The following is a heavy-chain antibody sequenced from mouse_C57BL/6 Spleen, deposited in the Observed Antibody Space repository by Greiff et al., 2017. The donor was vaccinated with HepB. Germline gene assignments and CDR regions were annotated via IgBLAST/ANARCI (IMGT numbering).Heavy chain of an antibody. Sequence: QVHVKQSGPELVKPGASVKLSCKASGYTFTSYDINWVKQRPGQGLEWIGWIYPRDGSTKYNEKFKGKATLTVDTSSSTAYMELHSLTSEDSAVYFCARGRYDYDEGPYWYFDVWGTGTTVTVPS. CDR2: IYPRDGST. D-gene: IGHD2-4*01. J-gene: IGHJ1*03. V-gene: IGHV1-85*01. CDR1: GYTFTSYD. CDR3: ARGRYDYDEGPYWYFDV.